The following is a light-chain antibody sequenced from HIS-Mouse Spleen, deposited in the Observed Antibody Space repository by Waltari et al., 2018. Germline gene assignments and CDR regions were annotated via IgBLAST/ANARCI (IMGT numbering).Light chain of an antibody. CDR1: SSDAGSYNL. CDR2: EGS. CDR3: CSYAGSSTWV. V-gene: IGLV2-23*01. J-gene: IGLJ3*02. Sequence: QSALTQPASVSGSPGQSITISCTGTSSDAGSYNLVPWYQQHPGKAPKFTIYEGSKRPSGVSNRFSGSKSGNTASLTISGLQAEDEADYYCCSYAGSSTWVFGGGTKLTVL.